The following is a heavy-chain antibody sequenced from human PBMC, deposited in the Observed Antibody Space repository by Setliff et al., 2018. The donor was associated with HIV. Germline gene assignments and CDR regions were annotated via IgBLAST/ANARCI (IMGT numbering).Heavy chain of an antibody. D-gene: IGHD3-22*01. V-gene: IGHV1-18*01. CDR1: GYTFTTNG. CDR2: INTYNSQT. Sequence: ASVKVSCKASGYTFTTNGISWVRQAPGQGLEWMGWINTYNSQTNYAHKLQGRVTMTADTSTNTAYMDLKSLRSDDTAGYYCARVSLEVDYDFRQGYYYYYMDVWGKGTTVTVSS. CDR3: ARVSLEVDYDFRQGYYYYYMDV. J-gene: IGHJ6*03.